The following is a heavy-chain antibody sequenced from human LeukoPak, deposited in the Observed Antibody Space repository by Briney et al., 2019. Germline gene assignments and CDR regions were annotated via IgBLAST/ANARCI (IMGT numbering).Heavy chain of an antibody. CDR3: TRRKEGHNCLDS. V-gene: IGHV4-59*01. CDR2: ISYSGST. Sequence: KPSETLSLTCTVSGGSINSYYWSWIRQPPGKGLEWIGYISYSGSTSYNPSLKSRVTISVDTSKNQFSLKLSSVTAADTAVYYCTRRKEGHNCLDSWGQGTLVTVST. J-gene: IGHJ5*01. CDR1: GGSINSYY.